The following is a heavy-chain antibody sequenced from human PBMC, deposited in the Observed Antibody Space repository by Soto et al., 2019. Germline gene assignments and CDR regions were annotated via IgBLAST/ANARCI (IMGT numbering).Heavy chain of an antibody. D-gene: IGHD3-22*01. V-gene: IGHV4-31*03. CDR3: ARFAIANYYDSSGYLARGMDV. CDR1: GGSISRGGYY. J-gene: IGHJ6*02. Sequence: TLALTCTVSGGSISRGGYYWSWIRQHPGKGLEWIGYIYYSGSTYYNPSLKSRVTISVDTSKNQFSLKLSSVTAADTAVYYCARFAIANYYDSSGYLARGMDVWGQGTTVTVS. CDR2: IYYSGST.